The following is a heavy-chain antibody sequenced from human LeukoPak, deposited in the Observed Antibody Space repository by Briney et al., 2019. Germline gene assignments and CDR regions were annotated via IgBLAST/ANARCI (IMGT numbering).Heavy chain of an antibody. Sequence: GASVKVSCKASGGTFSSYAISWVRQAPGQGLEWMGGIIPIFGTANYAQKFQGRVTITADESTSTAYMELSRLRSEDTAVYYCARAQNSIKRGLYYYYGMDVWGQGTTVTVSS. CDR2: IIPIFGTA. CDR1: GGTFSSYA. D-gene: IGHD3-3*02. J-gene: IGHJ6*02. V-gene: IGHV1-69*13. CDR3: ARAQNSIKRGLYYYYGMDV.